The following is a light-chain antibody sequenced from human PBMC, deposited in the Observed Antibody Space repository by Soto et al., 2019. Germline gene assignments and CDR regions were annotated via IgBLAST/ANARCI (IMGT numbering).Light chain of an antibody. V-gene: IGLV2-14*03. CDR2: DVS. CDR1: SNDVGGYNY. Sequence: QSALTQPASVSGSPGQSITISCTGTSNDVGGYNYVSWYQQHPGKAPKLMIYDVSNRPSGVCNRFSGSKSGNTASLTISGPQFEDEADYYCGSYTSSSTVFGGGTKLTVL. J-gene: IGLJ2*01. CDR3: GSYTSSSTV.